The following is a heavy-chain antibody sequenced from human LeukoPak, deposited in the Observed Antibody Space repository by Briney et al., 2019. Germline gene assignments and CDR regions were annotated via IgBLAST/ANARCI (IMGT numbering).Heavy chain of an antibody. CDR1: GGSFSGYY. Sequence: SETLSLTCAVYGGSFSGYYWSWIRQPPGKGLEWIGEINHNGSTNYNPSLKSRVTISVDTSKNQFSLKLSSVTAADTAVYYCARDLSGSYLDYWGQGTLVTVSS. CDR3: ARDLSGSYLDY. J-gene: IGHJ4*02. CDR2: INHNGST. V-gene: IGHV4-34*01. D-gene: IGHD1-26*01.